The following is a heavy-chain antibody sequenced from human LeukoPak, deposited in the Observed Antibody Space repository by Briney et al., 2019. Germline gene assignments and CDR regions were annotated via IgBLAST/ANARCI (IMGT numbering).Heavy chain of an antibody. V-gene: IGHV3-7*01. CDR1: GFTLSSYW. Sequence: PGGSLRLSCAASGFTLSSYWMSWVRQAPGKGLEWVANIKQDGSEKYYVDSVKGRFAISRDNAKNSLYLQMNSLRAEDTAVYYCARALWGAMVTSDYWGQGTLVTVSS. D-gene: IGHD5-18*01. J-gene: IGHJ4*02. CDR2: IKQDGSEK. CDR3: ARALWGAMVTSDY.